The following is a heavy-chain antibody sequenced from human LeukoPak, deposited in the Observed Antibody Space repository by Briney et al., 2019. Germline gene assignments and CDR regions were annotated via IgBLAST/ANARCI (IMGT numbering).Heavy chain of an antibody. V-gene: IGHV3-7*01. J-gene: IGHJ4*02. CDR2: IEQDGREK. Sequence: GGSLRLSCVASAFTFRNSWMSWVRQVPGKGLEWVANIEQDGREKNYVESVKGRFTISRDNGKYSLYLEMNSLRAEDTAVYFCARERQGRSYYDGKESFDYWGQGTLVTVSS. CDR1: AFTFRNSW. D-gene: IGHD1-26*01. CDR3: ARERQGRSYYDGKESFDY.